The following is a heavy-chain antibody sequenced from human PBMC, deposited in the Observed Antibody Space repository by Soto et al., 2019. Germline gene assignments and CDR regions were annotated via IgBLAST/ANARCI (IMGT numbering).Heavy chain of an antibody. D-gene: IGHD2-15*01. CDR3: ASVGPAHYYYYGMDV. V-gene: IGHV1-18*01. CDR2: ISAYNGNT. J-gene: IGHJ6*02. Sequence: EASVKVSCKASGYTFTSYGISWVRQAPGQGLEWMGWISAYNGNTNYAQKLQGRVTMTTDTSTSTAYMELRSLRSDDTAVYYCASVGPAHYYYYGMDVWGQGTTVTVS. CDR1: GYTFTSYG.